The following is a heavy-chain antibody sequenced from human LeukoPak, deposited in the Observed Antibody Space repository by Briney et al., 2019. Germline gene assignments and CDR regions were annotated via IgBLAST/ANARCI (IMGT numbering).Heavy chain of an antibody. CDR3: ATRLYGDYDN. Sequence: EXMGGFDPEDGETIYAQKFQGRVTMTEDTSTDTAYMELSSLRSEDTAVYYCATRLYGDYDNWGQGTLVTVSS. J-gene: IGHJ4*02. V-gene: IGHV1-24*01. CDR2: FDPEDGET. D-gene: IGHD4-17*01.